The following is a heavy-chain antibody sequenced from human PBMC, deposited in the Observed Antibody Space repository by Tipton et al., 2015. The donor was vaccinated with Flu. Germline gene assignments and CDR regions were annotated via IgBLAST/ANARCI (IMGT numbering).Heavy chain of an antibody. CDR3: ARRDYSNYVSEPQNWFDP. CDR2: TFHSGNT. V-gene: IGHV4-39*07. Sequence: GLVKPSETLSPTCGVSGDSVRSSNYYWGWIRQPPGKGLEWIGNTFHSGNTYLNPSLKSRVTISIDTSKNQFSLKLSSVTAADTAVYYCARRDYSNYVSEPQNWFDPWGQGALVTVSS. D-gene: IGHD4-11*01. CDR1: GDSVRSSNYY. J-gene: IGHJ5*02.